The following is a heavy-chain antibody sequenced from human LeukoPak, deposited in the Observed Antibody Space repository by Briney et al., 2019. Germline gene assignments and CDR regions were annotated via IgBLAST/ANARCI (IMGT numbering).Heavy chain of an antibody. J-gene: IGHJ6*04. CDR2: IYYSGST. D-gene: IGHD2-15*01. V-gene: IGHV4-61*01. Sequence: SETLSLTCTVSGGSVSSGSYYWSWIRQPPGKGLEWIGYIYYSGSTNYNPSLKSRVTISVDTSKNQFSLKLSSVTAADTAVYYCARDRRGCSGGSCYYCYGMDVWGKGTTVTVSS. CDR1: GGSVSSGSYY. CDR3: ARDRRGCSGGSCYYCYGMDV.